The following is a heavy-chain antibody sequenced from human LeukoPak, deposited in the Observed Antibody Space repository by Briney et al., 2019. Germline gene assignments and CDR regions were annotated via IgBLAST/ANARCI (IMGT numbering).Heavy chain of an antibody. CDR2: MNPNSGNT. CDR1: GYTFTSYD. J-gene: IGHJ6*02. Sequence: ASVKISCKGSGYTFTSYDINWVRQATGQGLEWMGWMNPNSGNTGYAQKFQGRVTMTRNTSISTAYMELSSLRSEDTAVYYCARGVLGELYYYYGMDVWGQGTTVTVSS. V-gene: IGHV1-8*01. CDR3: ARGVLGELYYYYGMDV. D-gene: IGHD3-10*01.